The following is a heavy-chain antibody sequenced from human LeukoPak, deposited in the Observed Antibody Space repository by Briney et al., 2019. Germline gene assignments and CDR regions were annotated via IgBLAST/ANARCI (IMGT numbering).Heavy chain of an antibody. Sequence: GGSLRLSCAASGFTFSSCAMSWVRQAPGKGLEWVSAISGSGGSTYYADSVKGRFTISRDNSKNTLYLQMNSLRAEDTAVYYCAKDHYYDSSGYSNFDYWGQGTLVTVSS. J-gene: IGHJ4*02. CDR2: ISGSGGST. D-gene: IGHD3-22*01. V-gene: IGHV3-23*01. CDR3: AKDHYYDSSGYSNFDY. CDR1: GFTFSSCA.